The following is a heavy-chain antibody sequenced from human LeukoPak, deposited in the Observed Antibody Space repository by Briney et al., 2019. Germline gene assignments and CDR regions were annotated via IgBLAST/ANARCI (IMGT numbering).Heavy chain of an antibody. V-gene: IGHV3-23*01. D-gene: IGHD3-10*01. CDR1: GFTFSTYA. J-gene: IGHJ6*02. Sequence: GGSLRLSCAASGFTFSTYAMSWVRLAPGKGLEWVSGISGSDGSTYYADSVMGRFTSSRDNSNNTLHVQMNSLRVEDTAVYYCAKSGGLSGSGRLAMDVWGQGTTVTVSS. CDR2: ISGSDGST. CDR3: AKSGGLSGSGRLAMDV.